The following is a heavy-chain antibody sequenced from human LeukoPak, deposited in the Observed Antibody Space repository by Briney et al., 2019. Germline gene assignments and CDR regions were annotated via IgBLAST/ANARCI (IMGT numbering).Heavy chain of an antibody. D-gene: IGHD3-22*01. CDR2: IIPIFGTA. CDR3: ARERHRKGSGYLLDY. CDR1: GGTFSSYA. J-gene: IGHJ4*02. V-gene: IGHV1-69*05. Sequence: GASVKVSCKASGGTFSSYAISWVRQAPGQGLEWMGGIIPIFGTANYAQKFQGRVTITTGESTSTAYMELSSLRSEDTAVYYCARERHRKGSGYLLDYWGQGTLVTVSS.